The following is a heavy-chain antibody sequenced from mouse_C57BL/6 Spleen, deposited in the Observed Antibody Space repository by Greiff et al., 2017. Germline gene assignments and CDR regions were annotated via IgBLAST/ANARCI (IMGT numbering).Heavy chain of an antibody. D-gene: IGHD2-5*01. Sequence: VQRVESGAELARPGASVKMSCKASGYTFTSYTMHWVKQRPGQGLEWIGYINPSSGYTKYNQKFKDKATLTADKSSSTAYMQLSSLTSEDSAVYYCARYSNLDYWGQGTTLTVSS. CDR2: INPSSGYT. CDR3: ARYSNLDY. CDR1: GYTFTSYT. J-gene: IGHJ2*01. V-gene: IGHV1-4*01.